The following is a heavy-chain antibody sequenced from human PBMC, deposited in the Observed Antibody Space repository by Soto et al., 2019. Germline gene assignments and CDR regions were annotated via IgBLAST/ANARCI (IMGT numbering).Heavy chain of an antibody. Sequence: EVQLLESGGGLVQPGGSLRLSCVGSGFIFTNSAMSWVRHNPGNGLQWVSSISGSGLSTYYADSVKGRLTISRDNSTDSVYLQRDSLRAGDTAVYYGGKGDTSMVECEEYFDVCGQGTMVTVSS. V-gene: IGHV3-23*01. CDR3: GKGDTSMVECEEYFDV. CDR2: ISGSGLST. J-gene: IGHJ3*01. CDR1: GFIFTNSA. D-gene: IGHD5-18*01.